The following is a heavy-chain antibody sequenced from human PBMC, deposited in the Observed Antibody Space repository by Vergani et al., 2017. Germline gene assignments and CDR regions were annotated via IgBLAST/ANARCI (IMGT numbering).Heavy chain of an antibody. CDR1: GGSISSSSYY. V-gene: IGHV4-39*07. CDR3: ARVVPAAMGLDY. D-gene: IGHD2-2*01. CDR2: IYYSGST. Sequence: QLQLQESGPGLVKPSETLSLTCTVSGGSISSSSYYWGWIRQPPGKGLEWIGSIYYSGSTYYNPSLKSRVTISVDTSKNQFSLKLSSVTAADTAVYYCARVVPAAMGLDYWGQGTLVTVSS. J-gene: IGHJ4*02.